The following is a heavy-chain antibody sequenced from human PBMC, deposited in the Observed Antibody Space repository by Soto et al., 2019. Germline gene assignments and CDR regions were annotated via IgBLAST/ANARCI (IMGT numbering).Heavy chain of an antibody. V-gene: IGHV3-30*18. CDR1: GFTFSSYG. CDR2: ISYDGSNK. J-gene: IGHJ4*02. D-gene: IGHD3-9*01. Sequence: SLRLSCAASGFTFSSYGMHWVRQAPGKGLEWVAVISYDGSNKYYADSVKGRFTISRDNSKNTLYLQMNSLRAEDTAVYYCAKDGGSLTDTPGFLAYWGQGTLVTVSS. CDR3: AKDGGSLTDTPGFLAY.